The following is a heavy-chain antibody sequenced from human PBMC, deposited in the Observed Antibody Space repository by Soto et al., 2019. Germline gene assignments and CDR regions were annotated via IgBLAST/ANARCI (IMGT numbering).Heavy chain of an antibody. CDR3: AKGRGLDRILFDT. V-gene: IGHV3-23*01. Sequence: EVQLLEYGGGLAQPGGSLRLSCAAAGFTFSSYAMSWVRRAPGKGLEWVASVVGSGGGILYADSVRGRFIISRDNSKNTLYLQMNSLRAEDSAIYFCAKGRGLDRILFDTWGQGTLVTVSS. CDR2: VVGSGGGI. CDR1: GFTFSSYA. J-gene: IGHJ4*02.